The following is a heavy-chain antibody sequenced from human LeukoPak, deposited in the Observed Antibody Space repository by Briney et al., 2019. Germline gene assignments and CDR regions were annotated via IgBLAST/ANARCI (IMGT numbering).Heavy chain of an antibody. D-gene: IGHD3-3*01. Sequence: PGGSLRLSCVASGFTFSSNWLTWVRQAPGKGLEWVADIKQDGSEKNYVDSVKGRFIISRDNPKNSLYLQMNSLRAEDTAVYYCARDIGAGNFWSGPLEYWGQGSLVTVSS. J-gene: IGHJ4*02. CDR3: ARDIGAGNFWSGPLEY. CDR1: GFTFSSNW. CDR2: IKQDGSEK. V-gene: IGHV3-7*01.